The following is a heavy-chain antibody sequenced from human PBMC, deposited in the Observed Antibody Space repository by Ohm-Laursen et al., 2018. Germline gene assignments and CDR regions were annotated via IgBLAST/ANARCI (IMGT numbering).Heavy chain of an antibody. J-gene: IGHJ4*02. D-gene: IGHD3-3*01. CDR1: GGSISNYY. CDR2: MYATGSS. CDR3: AVSEVRFSFTYLADF. V-gene: IGHV4-4*07. Sequence: GTLSLTCTVSGGSISNYYWSWIRQPAGKGLEWIGRMYATGSSNYNPSLNSRVTMSVDTSRNQFSLKLTSVTSADTAVYYCAVSEVRFSFTYLADFWGRGTLVTVPS.